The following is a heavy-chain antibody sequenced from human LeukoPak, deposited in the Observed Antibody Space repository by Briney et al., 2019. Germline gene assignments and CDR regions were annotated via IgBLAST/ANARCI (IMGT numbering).Heavy chain of an antibody. V-gene: IGHV3-48*03. Sequence: PGGSLRLSSAAAGFTFSSYEMNWVRQAPGKGLEWVSYISSSGSTIYYADSVKGRFTISRDNAKNSLYLQMNSLRAEDTAVYYCANGYFLFDYWGQGTLVTVSS. CDR1: GFTFSSYE. CDR3: ANGYFLFDY. D-gene: IGHD3-22*01. J-gene: IGHJ4*02. CDR2: ISSSGSTI.